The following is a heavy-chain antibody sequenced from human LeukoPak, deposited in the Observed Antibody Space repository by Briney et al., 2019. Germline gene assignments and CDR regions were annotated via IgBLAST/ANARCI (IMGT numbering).Heavy chain of an antibody. V-gene: IGHV3-7*03. CDR3: ARGGGLDV. J-gene: IGHJ6*02. CDR1: GFTFSSYW. Sequence: GGSLRLSCAASGFTFSSYWMNWARQAPGKGLEWVASINHNGNVNYYVDSVKGRFTISRDNAKNSLYLQMSSLRAEDTAVYFCARGGGLDVWGQGATVTVSS. CDR2: INHNGNVN. D-gene: IGHD3-16*01.